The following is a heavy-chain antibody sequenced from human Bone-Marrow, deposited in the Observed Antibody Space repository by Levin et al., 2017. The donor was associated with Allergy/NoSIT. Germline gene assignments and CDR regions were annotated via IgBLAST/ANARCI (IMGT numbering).Heavy chain of an antibody. CDR2: IKHDGTEK. J-gene: IGHJ2*01. CDR3: ARRGYCTNGVCYSHYWYIDL. CDR1: GFPFSNAF. Sequence: SGGSLRLSCVVSGFPFSNAFMTWFRQAPGGGLEWVANIKHDGTEKNYADSVKGRFTISRDNAENSLYLQMSSLRAEDTAVYYCARRGYCTNGVCYSHYWYIDLWGRGTLVTVSS. D-gene: IGHD2-8*01. V-gene: IGHV3-7*01.